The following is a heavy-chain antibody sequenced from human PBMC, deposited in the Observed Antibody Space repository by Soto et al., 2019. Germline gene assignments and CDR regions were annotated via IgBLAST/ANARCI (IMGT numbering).Heavy chain of an antibody. Sequence: QVQLVQSGAEVREPGASVKVSCKASGYTFTNYGVCWVRQAPGQGLEWMGWIGGYKGNTNYAQKLQGRVTLTTDTSTSTAYMELRSLRSDDTAVYYCAPHTLDTGMPSGYWGQGTLVTVSS. CDR2: IGGYKGNT. D-gene: IGHD5-18*01. V-gene: IGHV1-18*01. CDR1: GYTFTNYG. CDR3: APHTLDTGMPSGY. J-gene: IGHJ4*02.